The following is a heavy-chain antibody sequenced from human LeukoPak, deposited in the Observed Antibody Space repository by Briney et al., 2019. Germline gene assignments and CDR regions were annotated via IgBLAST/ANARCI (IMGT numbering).Heavy chain of an antibody. Sequence: PSETLSLTCTVSGGSISSSSYYWGWIRQPPGKGLEWIGSIYYSGSTYYNPSLKSRVTISVVTSKNQFSLKLSSVTAADTAVYYCARQGHQAYDSSGYYYPAGFDYWGQGTLVTVSS. V-gene: IGHV4-39*01. CDR2: IYYSGST. D-gene: IGHD3-22*01. CDR1: GGSISSSSYY. J-gene: IGHJ4*02. CDR3: ARQGHQAYDSSGYYYPAGFDY.